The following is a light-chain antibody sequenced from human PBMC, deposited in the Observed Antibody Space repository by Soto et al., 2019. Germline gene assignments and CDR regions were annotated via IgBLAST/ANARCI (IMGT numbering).Light chain of an antibody. CDR2: ADS. CDR1: QSVSSSY. CDR3: QQRYNWPIT. Sequence: EIVMTQSPATLSVSPGERATLSCRASQSVSSSYLAWYQQKPGQAPRLLIYADSNRATGIPARFSGSGSGTDFTLTISSLEPEDFSVYYCQQRYNWPITFGQGTRLEIK. V-gene: IGKV3D-20*02. J-gene: IGKJ5*01.